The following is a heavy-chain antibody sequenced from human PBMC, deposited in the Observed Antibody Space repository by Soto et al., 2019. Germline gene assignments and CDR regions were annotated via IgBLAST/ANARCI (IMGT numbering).Heavy chain of an antibody. V-gene: IGHV1-69*08. D-gene: IGHD6-19*01. CDR2: IIPILGIA. CDR1: GGTFSSYT. J-gene: IGHJ4*02. Sequence: QVQLVQSGAEAKKPGSSVKVSCKASGGTFSSYTISWVRQAPGQGLEWMGRIIPILGIANYAQKFQGRVTITADKSTSTAYMELSSLRSEDTAVYYCAREGSGWYFSPLDYWGQGTLVTVSS. CDR3: AREGSGWYFSPLDY.